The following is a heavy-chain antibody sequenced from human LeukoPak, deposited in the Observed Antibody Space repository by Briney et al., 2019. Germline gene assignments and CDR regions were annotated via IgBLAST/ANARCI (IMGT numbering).Heavy chain of an antibody. CDR1: GFTFSSYA. CDR2: ISGSGGST. J-gene: IGHJ4*02. Sequence: GGSLRLSCAASGFTFSSYAMSWVRQAPGKGLEWVSAISGSGGSTYYADSVKGRFTISRDNSKNTLYLPMNSLRAEDTAVYYCAKSVFRAGYLAFDYWGQGTLVTVSS. V-gene: IGHV3-23*01. CDR3: AKSVFRAGYLAFDY. D-gene: IGHD5-12*01.